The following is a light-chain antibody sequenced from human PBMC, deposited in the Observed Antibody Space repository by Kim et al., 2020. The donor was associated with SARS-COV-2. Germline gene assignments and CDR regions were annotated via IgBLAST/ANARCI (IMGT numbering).Light chain of an antibody. V-gene: IGLV1-47*01. CDR2: RNN. CDR3: AAWDDSLSGPGV. J-gene: IGLJ3*02. CDR1: ISNIGSNY. Sequence: ELTQPPSASGTPGQRVTISCSGSISNIGSNYVYWYQQLPGTAPKLLIYRNNQRPSGVPDRFSGSKSGTSASLAISGLRSEDEADYYCAAWDDSLSGPGVFGGGTQLTVL.